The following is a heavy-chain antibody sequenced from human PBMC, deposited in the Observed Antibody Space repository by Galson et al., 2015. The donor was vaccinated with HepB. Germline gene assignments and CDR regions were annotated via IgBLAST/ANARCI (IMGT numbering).Heavy chain of an antibody. CDR2: ISSSSSTI. CDR1: GFTFSSYS. D-gene: IGHD5-18*01. Sequence: SLRLSCAASGFTFSSYSMNWVRQAPGKGLEWVSYISSSSSTIYYADSVKGRFTISRDNAKNSLYLQMNSLRAEDTAVYYRARDAAPTGYSYGPDYWGQGTLVTVSS. J-gene: IGHJ4*02. V-gene: IGHV3-48*01. CDR3: ARDAAPTGYSYGPDY.